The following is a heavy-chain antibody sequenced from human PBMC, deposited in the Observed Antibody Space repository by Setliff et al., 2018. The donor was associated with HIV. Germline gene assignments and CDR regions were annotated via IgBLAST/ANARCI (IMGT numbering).Heavy chain of an antibody. CDR1: GDSISSYY. J-gene: IGHJ5*01. CDR3: AGHPVTSGWLSLNWFDP. Sequence: ETLSLTCTVSGDSISSYYWSWIRQPAGKGLEWIGRIYTSGSTNYNPSLKSRVTMSVDTSKNQFSLKLSSVTAADTAVYFCAGHPVTSGWLSLNWFDPWGQGILVTVSS. CDR2: IYTSGST. V-gene: IGHV4-4*07. D-gene: IGHD6-19*01.